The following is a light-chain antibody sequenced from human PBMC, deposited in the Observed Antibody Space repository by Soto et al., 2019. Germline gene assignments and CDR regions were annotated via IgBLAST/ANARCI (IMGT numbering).Light chain of an antibody. CDR1: SSNIGRNA. CDR2: SQD. CDR3: VACEDSLKGPV. J-gene: IGLJ3*02. Sequence: QSVLTQPPSASGTPGPRGTISCSGSSSNIGRNAVNWYQQLPGAAPKLLIYSQDQRPSGVPDRFSGSKSGTSASLAISGLQSEDEADYYCVACEDSLKGPVFGGGTKLT. V-gene: IGLV1-44*01.